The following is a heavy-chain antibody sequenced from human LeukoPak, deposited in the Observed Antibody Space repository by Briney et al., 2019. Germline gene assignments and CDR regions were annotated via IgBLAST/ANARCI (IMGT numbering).Heavy chain of an antibody. V-gene: IGHV3-23*01. CDR2: ISGSGGST. Sequence: LPGGSLRLSCAASGFTFSSYAMSWVRQAPGKGLEWVSGISGSGGSTYYADSVKGRFTISRDNSKNTVYLQMNSLRAEDMAVYYCAKDQTARAWDFDLWGRGTLVTVSS. J-gene: IGHJ2*01. CDR1: GFTFSSYA. CDR3: AKDQTARAWDFDL.